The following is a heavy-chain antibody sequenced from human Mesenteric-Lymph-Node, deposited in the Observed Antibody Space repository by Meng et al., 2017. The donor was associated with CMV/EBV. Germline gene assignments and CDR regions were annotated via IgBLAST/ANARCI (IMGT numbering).Heavy chain of an antibody. CDR1: GGPISRSNW. CDR3: ARKKLGIYWYFDL. CDR2: IYHSGST. D-gene: IGHD7-27*01. V-gene: IGHV4-4*02. J-gene: IGHJ2*01. Sequence: CAVSGGPISRSNWWSWVRQPPGKGLEWIGEIYHSGSTNYNPSLKSRVTISVDKSKNQFSLKLSSVTAADTAVYYCARKKLGIYWYFDLWGRGTLVTVSS.